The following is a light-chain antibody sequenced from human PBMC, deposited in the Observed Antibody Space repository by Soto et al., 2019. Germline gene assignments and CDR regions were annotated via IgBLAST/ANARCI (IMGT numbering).Light chain of an antibody. CDR1: QGIRND. CDR2: AAS. V-gene: IGKV1-6*01. Sequence: AIQMTQSPSSLSASVGDRVTITCRASQGIRNDLGWYQQKPGKAPKLLIYAASTLPSGVTSRFSGSGSGTDFTLTISSLQPEEFATYYCLQEHNYPRTFGQGTKVEIK. J-gene: IGKJ1*01. CDR3: LQEHNYPRT.